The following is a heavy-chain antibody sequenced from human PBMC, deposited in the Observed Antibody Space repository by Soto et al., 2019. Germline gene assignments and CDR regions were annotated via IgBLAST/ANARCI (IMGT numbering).Heavy chain of an antibody. CDR1: GFTFSSYA. V-gene: IGHV3-23*01. CDR2: ISGSGGST. D-gene: IGHD2-15*01. Sequence: GGSLRLSCAASGFTFSSYAMSWVRQAPGKGLEWVSAISGSGGSTYYADSVKGRVTISRDKSKNTLYLQMNSLRAEDTAVYYCAKCQRGSCYPDAFDIWGQGTMVTVSS. J-gene: IGHJ3*02. CDR3: AKCQRGSCYPDAFDI.